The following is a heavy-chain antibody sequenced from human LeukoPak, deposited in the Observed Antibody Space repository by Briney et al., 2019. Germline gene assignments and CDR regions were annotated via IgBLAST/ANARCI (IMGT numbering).Heavy chain of an antibody. Sequence: GESLKISCKGSGYAFTSYWITWVRQMPGKGLEWMGRIDPSDSHASYSPSLQGHVTISADKSINTAYLQWSSLKASDTAMYYCARHDCSGGSCPLAYWGQGTLVTVPS. CDR1: GYAFTSYW. CDR2: IDPSDSHA. V-gene: IGHV5-10-1*01. CDR3: ARHDCSGGSCPLAY. D-gene: IGHD2-15*01. J-gene: IGHJ4*02.